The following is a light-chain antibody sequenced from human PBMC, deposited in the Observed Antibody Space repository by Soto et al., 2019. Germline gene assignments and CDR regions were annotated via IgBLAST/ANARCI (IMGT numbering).Light chain of an antibody. V-gene: IGKV1-27*01. CDR3: QKYSSVPV. CDR2: AAS. CDR1: QGIRNF. J-gene: IGKJ3*01. Sequence: IQMTXXXTSLSASVGDRVTITCRASQGIRNFVAWYQQKPGKAPKLLIYAASTLQSGVPSRFSGSGSGTDFTLTINSLQPEDVATYSCQKYSSVPVFGPGTKVEIK.